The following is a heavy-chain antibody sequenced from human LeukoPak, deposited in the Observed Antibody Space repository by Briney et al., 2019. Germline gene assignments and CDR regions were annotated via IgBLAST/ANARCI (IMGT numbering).Heavy chain of an antibody. J-gene: IGHJ3*01. CDR2: ISSSSTTI. Sequence: GGSLRLSCAASGSTFSSYSMNWVRQAPGMGLEWISYISSSSTTIYYADSVKGRFTIPRDNAKNSLYLQMNSLRAEDTAVYYCATSSGTNWGQGTMVTVSS. CDR1: GSTFSSYS. CDR3: ATSSGTN. V-gene: IGHV3-48*01. D-gene: IGHD3-22*01.